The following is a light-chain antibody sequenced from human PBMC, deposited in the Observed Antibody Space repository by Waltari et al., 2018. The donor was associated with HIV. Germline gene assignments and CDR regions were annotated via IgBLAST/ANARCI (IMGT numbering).Light chain of an antibody. CDR3: QVWESGGDIVF. CDR2: DDR. Sequence: SYVVTQTPSVSVAPGQTARITCAGDDIGSESVHWYQQKPGQPPVLVVYDDRDRPPGIPERFTGSNSGNTATLTITRVEAGDEADYYCQVWESGGDIVFFGGGTKLTVL. J-gene: IGLJ2*01. V-gene: IGLV3-21*02. CDR1: DIGSES.